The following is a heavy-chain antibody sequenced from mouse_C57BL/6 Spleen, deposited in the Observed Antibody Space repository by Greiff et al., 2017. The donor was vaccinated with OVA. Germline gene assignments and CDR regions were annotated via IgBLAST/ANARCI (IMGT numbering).Heavy chain of an antibody. V-gene: IGHV1-9*01. CDR1: GYTFTGYW. CDR2: FLPGSGSI. D-gene: IGHD1-1*01. Sequence: QVQLQQSGAELMKPGASVKLSCKATGYTFTGYWIEWVKQRPGHGLEWIGEFLPGSGSINYNEKFKGTATFTADTSSNTAYMQLSSLTTEDSAIYYCARYSAPDYYSSRSGYAMDYWGQGTSVTVSS. J-gene: IGHJ4*01. CDR3: ARYSAPDYYSSRSGYAMDY.